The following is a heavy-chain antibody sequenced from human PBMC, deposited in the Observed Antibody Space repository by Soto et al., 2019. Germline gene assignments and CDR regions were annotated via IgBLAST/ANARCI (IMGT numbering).Heavy chain of an antibody. CDR1: GGTKRSCS. CDR2: ITPMFGTP. Sequence: SSRGTWKDSGGTKRSCSLIWVGQPTIKGLEWMGGITPMFGTPNYAQKFQGRVTITADESTSTAYMELSSLRSEDTAMYYCARDGTLYDSSAYYYLYLGQGTLV. J-gene: IGHJ4*02. V-gene: IGHV1-69*13. D-gene: IGHD3-22*01. CDR3: ARDGTLYDSSAYYYLY.